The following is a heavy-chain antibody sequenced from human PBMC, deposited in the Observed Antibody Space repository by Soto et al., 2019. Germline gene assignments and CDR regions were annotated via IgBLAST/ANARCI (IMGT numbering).Heavy chain of an antibody. CDR1: GGTFSSYT. J-gene: IGHJ4*02. Sequence: QVQLVQSGAEVKKPGSSVKVSCKASGGTFSSYTISWVRQAPGQGLEWMGRIIPILGIANYAQKFQGRVTITADKSTSTAYMELSSLRSEDTAVYYCARGGRTAAGWPSDDYWGQGTLVTVSS. V-gene: IGHV1-69*02. CDR3: ARGGRTAAGWPSDDY. CDR2: IIPILGIA. D-gene: IGHD6-13*01.